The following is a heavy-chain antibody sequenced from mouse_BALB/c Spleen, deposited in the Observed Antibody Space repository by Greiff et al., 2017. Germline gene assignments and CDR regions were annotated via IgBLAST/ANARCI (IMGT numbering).Heavy chain of an antibody. V-gene: IGHV5-12-2*01. CDR2: ISNGGGST. D-gene: IGHD1-1*01. CDR1: GFTFSSYT. CDR3: ARHYYGSSPVAY. Sequence: EVHLVESGGGLVQPGGSLKLSCAASGFTFSSYTMSWVRQTPEKRLEWVAYISNGGGSTYYPDTVKGRFTISRDNAKNTLYLQMSSLKSEDTAMYYCARHYYGSSPVAYWGQGTLVTVSA. J-gene: IGHJ3*01.